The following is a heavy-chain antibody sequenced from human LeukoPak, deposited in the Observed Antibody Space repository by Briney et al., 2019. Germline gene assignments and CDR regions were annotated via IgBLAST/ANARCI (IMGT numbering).Heavy chain of an antibody. CDR2: ISLRGLT. CDR1: GGSISGTNW. D-gene: IGHD1-26*01. CDR3: SRESGPFSPFGF. J-gene: IGHJ4*02. V-gene: IGHV4-4*02. Sequence: SGTLSLTCGVSGGSISGTNWWSWVRQPPGQGLERIGEISLRGLTNYNPSLRSRLTMSLDESKNQVSLNLTSVTAAGTAVYYCSRESGPFSPFGFWGQGTLVSVHS.